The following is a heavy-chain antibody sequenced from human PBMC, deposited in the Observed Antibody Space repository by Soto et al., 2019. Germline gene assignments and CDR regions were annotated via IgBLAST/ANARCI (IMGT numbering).Heavy chain of an antibody. V-gene: IGHV3-30*02. CDR2: IWYDGSKK. J-gene: IGHJ3*02. CDR1: GFTFSSFG. Sequence: PGGSLRLSCAASGFTFSSFGMHWVRQAPGKGLEWVSLIWYDGSKKSYGDSVKGRFTISRDNSRNTVYLQMNSLRSEDTAVYYCARTSIAARLDAFDIWGQGTMVTVSS. CDR3: ARTSIAARLDAFDI. D-gene: IGHD6-6*01.